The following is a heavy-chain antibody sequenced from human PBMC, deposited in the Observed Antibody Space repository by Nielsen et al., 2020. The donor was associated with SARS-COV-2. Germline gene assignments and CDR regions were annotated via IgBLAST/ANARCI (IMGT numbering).Heavy chain of an antibody. CDR1: GFIFSNYR. D-gene: IGHD3-22*01. Sequence: GGSLRLSCAASGFIFSNYRMHWVRHAPGQGLVWVSHINPDESKTTYADSVKGRFTISRDNAKNTLYLQMNSLRADDTAIYYCARLWDDGYYFDTGPYDHWGQGTLVTVSS. V-gene: IGHV3-74*03. CDR2: INPDESKT. CDR3: ARLWDDGYYFDTGPYDH. J-gene: IGHJ4*02.